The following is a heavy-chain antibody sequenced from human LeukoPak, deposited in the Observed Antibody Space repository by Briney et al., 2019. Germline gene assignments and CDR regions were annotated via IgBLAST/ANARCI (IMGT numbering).Heavy chain of an antibody. J-gene: IGHJ6*02. D-gene: IGHD2-2*01. Sequence: GGSLRLSCAASGFTFSSYAMHWVRQAPGKGLEWVAVISYDGSNKYYADSVKGRFTISRDNSKNTLYLQMNSLRAEDTAVYYCARDKYCSSTSCRPGGYYYGMDVWGQGTTVTVSS. CDR3: ARDKYCSSTSCRPGGYYYGMDV. CDR2: ISYDGSNK. CDR1: GFTFSSYA. V-gene: IGHV3-30-3*01.